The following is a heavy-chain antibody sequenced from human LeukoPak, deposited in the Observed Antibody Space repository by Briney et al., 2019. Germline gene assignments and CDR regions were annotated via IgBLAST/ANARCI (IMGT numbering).Heavy chain of an antibody. CDR3: AREATGTTDSDAFDI. V-gene: IGHV1-69*05. Sequence: ASVRVSCKASGGTFINYAISWVRQAPGQGLEWMGGIIPIFGTPNYAQKFQGRVTITTDESASTAYMELSSLRSEDTAVYYCAREATGTTDSDAFDIWGQGTMVTVSS. CDR1: GGTFINYA. CDR2: IIPIFGTP. D-gene: IGHD1-1*01. J-gene: IGHJ3*02.